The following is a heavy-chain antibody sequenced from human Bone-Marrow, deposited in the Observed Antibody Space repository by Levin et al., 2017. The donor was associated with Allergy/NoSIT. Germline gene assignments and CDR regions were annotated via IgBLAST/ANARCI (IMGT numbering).Heavy chain of an antibody. Sequence: GGSLRLSCEASGFTFSNYYMDWVRQAPGKGLEWVGRPRKKGKTYTTEYAASVKGRFTISRDDSKNSLYLQMNSLKTEDTAVYYCVRVDSGTYYSFDYWGQGSMVTVSS. CDR2: PRKKGKTYTT. D-gene: IGHD3-22*01. J-gene: IGHJ4*02. CDR1: GFTFSNYY. CDR3: VRVDSGTYYSFDY. V-gene: IGHV3-72*01.